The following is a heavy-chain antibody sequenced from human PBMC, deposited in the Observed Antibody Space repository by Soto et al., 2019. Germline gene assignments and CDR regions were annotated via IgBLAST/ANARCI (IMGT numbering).Heavy chain of an antibody. Sequence: EVQLLESGGDLVQPGGSLRLSCAASGFTFSSYAMNWVRQAPGKGLEWVSGISGGGDSTYYADSVKGRFSISRDNSKNTLYLQMNSLRAEDTGTYYCASIDGGDWRAYFSGMDVWGQGTTVTVSS. CDR2: ISGGGDST. CDR3: ASIDGGDWRAYFSGMDV. CDR1: GFTFSSYA. D-gene: IGHD2-21*02. J-gene: IGHJ6*02. V-gene: IGHV3-23*01.